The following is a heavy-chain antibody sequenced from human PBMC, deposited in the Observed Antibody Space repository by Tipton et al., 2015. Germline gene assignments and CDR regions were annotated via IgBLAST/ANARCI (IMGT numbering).Heavy chain of an antibody. CDR3: ARRCGADCYWGYYFDH. V-gene: IGHV4-39*07. J-gene: IGHJ4*02. Sequence: TLSLTCTVSGGSISSSDYYWVWLRQPPGMGLECIGTIYYSGSTYYNPSLKSRVTISVDTSKNQFSLRLNSVTAADTAVYYCARRCGADCYWGYYFDHWGQGTLVNVSS. CDR1: GGSISSSDYY. D-gene: IGHD2-21*01. CDR2: IYYSGST.